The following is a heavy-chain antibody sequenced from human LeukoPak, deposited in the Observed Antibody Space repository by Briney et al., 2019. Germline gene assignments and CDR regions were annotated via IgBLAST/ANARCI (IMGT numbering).Heavy chain of an antibody. J-gene: IGHJ4*02. CDR1: GYTFTSYG. Sequence: ASVKVSCKASGYTFTSYGISWVRQAPGQGLEWMGRISAYNGNTNYAQKLQGRVTMTTDTSTSTAYMELRSLRSDDTAVYYCARGYYYDSSGSIPFDYWGQGTLVTVSS. CDR3: ARGYYYDSSGSIPFDY. CDR2: ISAYNGNT. V-gene: IGHV1-18*01. D-gene: IGHD3-22*01.